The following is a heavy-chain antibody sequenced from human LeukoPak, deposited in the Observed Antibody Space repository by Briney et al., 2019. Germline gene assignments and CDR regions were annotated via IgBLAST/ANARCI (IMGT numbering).Heavy chain of an antibody. D-gene: IGHD4-11*01. J-gene: IGHJ3*02. Sequence: TGGSLRLSCAASGFTFSSHDMHWVRQAPGKGLEWVAFISYDGGKKDYADSVKGRFTISRDNAKNSLYLQMNSLRAEDTAVYYCARGYTNYGYIDIWGQGTVVTVSS. CDR3: ARGYTNYGYIDI. V-gene: IGHV3-30*03. CDR2: ISYDGGKK. CDR1: GFTFSSHD.